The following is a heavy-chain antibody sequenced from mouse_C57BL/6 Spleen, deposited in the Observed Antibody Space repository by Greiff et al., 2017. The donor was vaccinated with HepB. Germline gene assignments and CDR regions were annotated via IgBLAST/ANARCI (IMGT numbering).Heavy chain of an antibody. V-gene: IGHV1-82*01. CDR1: GYAFSSSW. Sequence: QVQLKESGPELVKPGASVKISCKASGYAFSSSWMNWVKQRPGKGLEWIGRIYPGDGDTNYNGKFKGKATLTADKSSSTAYMQLSSLTSEDSAVYFCARRRYYGSSLYWYFDVWGTGTTVTVSS. CDR2: IYPGDGDT. J-gene: IGHJ1*03. CDR3: ARRRYYGSSLYWYFDV. D-gene: IGHD1-1*01.